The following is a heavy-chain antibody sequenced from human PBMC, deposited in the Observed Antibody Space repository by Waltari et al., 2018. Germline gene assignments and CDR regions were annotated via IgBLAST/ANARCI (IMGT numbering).Heavy chain of an antibody. J-gene: IGHJ4*02. CDR2: IAYSGST. V-gene: IGHV4-59*01. Sequence: QVQLQESGPGLVKPSETLSLISSVSGDSITNYYWSWVRQPPGKGLEWIGYIAYSGSTRYNPSLKSRATISVDTSKKQFSLRLGSVTAADTAIYYCARSYDFWSGYPLHYWGQGTLVTVSS. D-gene: IGHD3-3*01. CDR3: ARSYDFWSGYPLHY. CDR1: GDSITNYY.